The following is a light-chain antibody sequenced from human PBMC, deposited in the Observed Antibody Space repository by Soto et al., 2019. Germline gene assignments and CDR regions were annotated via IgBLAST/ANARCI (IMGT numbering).Light chain of an antibody. J-gene: IGKJ1*01. CDR3: QKYDSDPRT. CDR2: ASS. Sequence: DIHMTQSPSSLSPSVGVRVPVTCGASQGISTSLAWYQQKPGKVPMLLIYASSTLQPGVPSRFSGSGFGTDFTLTISSLQPEDAATYYCQKYDSDPRTFGQGTKVDMK. V-gene: IGKV1-27*01. CDR1: QGISTS.